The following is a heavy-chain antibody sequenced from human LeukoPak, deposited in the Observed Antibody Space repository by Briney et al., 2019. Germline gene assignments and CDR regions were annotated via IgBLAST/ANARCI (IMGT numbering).Heavy chain of an antibody. CDR3: ARVSVVANDEDTWFDP. V-gene: IGHV3-66*01. CDR1: LVTLSINY. D-gene: IGHD4-23*01. CDR2: IYSGDNT. J-gene: IGHJ5*02. Sequence: GCLRLSPAASLVTLSINYMTWVPEAPRKGRECGSVIYSGDNTYYADSVKGRFIISRDNSKNTLYLQMNSLRAEDTAVYYCARVSVVANDEDTWFDPWGEGTLVTVSS.